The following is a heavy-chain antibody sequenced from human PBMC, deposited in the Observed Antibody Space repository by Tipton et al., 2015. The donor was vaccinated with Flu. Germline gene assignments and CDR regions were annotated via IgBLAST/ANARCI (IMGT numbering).Heavy chain of an antibody. J-gene: IGHJ6*02. D-gene: IGHD5-12*01. V-gene: IGHV4-39*07. CDR3: ARESGGFDFQHFKGVDV. CDR2: AFYGGAT. Sequence: TLSLTCTVSGDSLNTGAYYWAWIRQTPGKGLEWIGSAFYGGATYYNPSLKGRVTFSADASKNLFSLKMHSMTAADAAVYYCARESGGFDFQHFKGVDVWGEVTMVTLS. CDR1: GDSLNTGAYY.